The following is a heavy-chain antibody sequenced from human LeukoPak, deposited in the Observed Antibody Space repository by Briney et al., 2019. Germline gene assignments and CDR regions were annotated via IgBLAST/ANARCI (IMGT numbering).Heavy chain of an antibody. CDR3: AKDNRDVYYYYGMDV. V-gene: IGHV3-23*01. CDR1: GFAFSRYA. Sequence: PGGSLRLSCAAFGFAFSRYAMSWVRQAPGKGLECVSVISGSDRSTYYADSVKGRFTISRDNSKNTLYLQMNSLRAEDTAVYYCAKDNRDVYYYYGMDVWGQGTTVTVSS. CDR2: ISGSDRST. J-gene: IGHJ6*02. D-gene: IGHD2/OR15-2a*01.